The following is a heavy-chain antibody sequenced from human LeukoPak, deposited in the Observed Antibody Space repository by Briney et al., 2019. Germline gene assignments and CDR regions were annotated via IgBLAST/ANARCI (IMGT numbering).Heavy chain of an antibody. Sequence: GASVKVSCKASGYTFTSYDINWVRQATGQGLEWMGWMNPNSGNTGYAQKFQGRVSMTRDTSISTAYMELSSLRSEDTAVYYCARAWYSSGFYGMDVWGQGTTVTVSS. CDR2: MNPNSGNT. CDR3: ARAWYSSGFYGMDV. J-gene: IGHJ6*02. CDR1: GYTFTSYD. V-gene: IGHV1-8*01. D-gene: IGHD6-19*01.